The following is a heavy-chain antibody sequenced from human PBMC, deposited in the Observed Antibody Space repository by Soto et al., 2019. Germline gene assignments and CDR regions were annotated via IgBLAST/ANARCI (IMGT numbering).Heavy chain of an antibody. Sequence: SETLSLTCTVSGGSISSGDYYWSWIRQPPGKGLEWIGYIYYSGSTYYNPSLKSRVTISVDTSKNQFSLKLSSVTAADTAVYYCARAKGDGYNFAGMDVWGQGTTVTVSS. CDR1: GGSISSGDYY. V-gene: IGHV4-30-4*01. D-gene: IGHD5-12*01. J-gene: IGHJ6*02. CDR2: IYYSGST. CDR3: ARAKGDGYNFAGMDV.